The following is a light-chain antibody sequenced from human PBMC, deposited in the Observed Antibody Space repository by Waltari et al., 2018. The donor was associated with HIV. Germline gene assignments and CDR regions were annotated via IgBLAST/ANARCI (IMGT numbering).Light chain of an antibody. CDR2: DVS. J-gene: IGLJ2*01. Sequence: QSALTQPASVSGSPGQSITISCTGTSSDVGGYNYVSWYQQHPGKAPKLMIYDVSNRPSGVSNRSSGSKSGNTASLTISGLQAEDGADYYCSSYTSSSTLVFGGGTKLTVL. CDR3: SSYTSSSTLV. V-gene: IGLV2-14*01. CDR1: SSDVGGYNY.